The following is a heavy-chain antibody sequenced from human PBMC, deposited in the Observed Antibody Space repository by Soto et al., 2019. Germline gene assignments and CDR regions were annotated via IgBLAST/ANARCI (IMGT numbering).Heavy chain of an antibody. CDR1: GFTFSSYW. J-gene: IGHJ6*03. CDR3: ARDLYCSGGSCYFRYMDV. D-gene: IGHD2-15*01. Sequence: GGSLRLSCAASGFTFSSYWMHWVRQAPGKGLVWVSRINSDGSSTSYADSVKGRFTISRDNAKNTLYLQMNSLRAEDTAVYYCARDLYCSGGSCYFRYMDVWGKGTTVTVSS. CDR2: INSDGSST. V-gene: IGHV3-74*01.